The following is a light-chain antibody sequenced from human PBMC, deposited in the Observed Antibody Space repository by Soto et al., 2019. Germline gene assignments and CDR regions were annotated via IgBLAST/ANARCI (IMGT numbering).Light chain of an antibody. J-gene: IGKJ2*01. CDR3: LQYNSLPYT. CDR2: KTS. Sequence: DIQVTQSPSTLSAFVGDRVILTCRASQNVNIWLAWYQQRPRKAPKLLIYKTSSLESGVPSRFSGSGSGTEFTLNISSLETDDFGTYLCLQYNSLPYTFGQGTKVDIK. V-gene: IGKV1-5*03. CDR1: QNVNIW.